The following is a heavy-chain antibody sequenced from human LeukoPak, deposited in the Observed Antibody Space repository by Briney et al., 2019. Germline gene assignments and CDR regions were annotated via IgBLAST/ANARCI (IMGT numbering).Heavy chain of an antibody. Sequence: SVKVSCKVSGGTFSSYAISWVRQAPGQGLEWMGGIIPIFGTANYAQKFQGRVTITADESTSTAYMELSSLRSEDTAVYYCASCVVAAYYYYYMDVWGKGTTVTISS. CDR3: ASCVVAAYYYYYMDV. D-gene: IGHD2-15*01. CDR2: IIPIFGTA. J-gene: IGHJ6*03. V-gene: IGHV1-69*13. CDR1: GGTFSSYA.